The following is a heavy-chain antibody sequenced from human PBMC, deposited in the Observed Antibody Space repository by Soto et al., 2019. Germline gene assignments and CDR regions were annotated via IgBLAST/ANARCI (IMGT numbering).Heavy chain of an antibody. D-gene: IGHD1-26*01. J-gene: IGHJ6*02. CDR2: ISSSSSYI. CDR1: GFTFSSYS. Sequence: EVQLVESGGGLVKPGGSLRLSCAASGFTFSSYSMNWVRQAPGKGLEWVSSISSSSSYIYYADSVKGRFTISRDNAKNSLDLQMNSLRAEDTAVYYCARGGSGSPSGMDVWGQGTTVTVSS. CDR3: ARGGSGSPSGMDV. V-gene: IGHV3-21*01.